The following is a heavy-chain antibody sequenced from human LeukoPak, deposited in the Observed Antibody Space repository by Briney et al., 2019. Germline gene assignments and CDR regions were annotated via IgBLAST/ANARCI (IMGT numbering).Heavy chain of an antibody. CDR1: GYTFTSYD. Sequence: ASVKVSCKASGYTFTSYDINWVRQATGQGLEWMGWMNPNSGNTGYAQKFQGRVTMTRNTSISTAYMELSSLRSEDTAVYYCARGPLLRFLEWLHYYYGMDVWGQGTTVTVSS. CDR2: MNPNSGNT. J-gene: IGHJ6*02. CDR3: ARGPLLRFLEWLHYYYGMDV. D-gene: IGHD3-3*01. V-gene: IGHV1-8*01.